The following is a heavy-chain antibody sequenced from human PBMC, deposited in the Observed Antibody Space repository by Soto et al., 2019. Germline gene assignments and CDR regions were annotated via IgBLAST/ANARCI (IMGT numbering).Heavy chain of an antibody. CDR2: ISPKNGNT. D-gene: IGHD3-10*01. V-gene: IGHV1-18*04. CDR1: GYSFSTYD. CDR3: ATSYASGFDP. Sequence: ASVKVSCKASGYSFSTYDISWLRQAPGQGPEWMGRISPKNGNTNYAQNFQDRVTMTADTSSSTAYMELRGLRSDDTAKYYCATSYASGFDPWGQGTLVTVPQ. J-gene: IGHJ5*02.